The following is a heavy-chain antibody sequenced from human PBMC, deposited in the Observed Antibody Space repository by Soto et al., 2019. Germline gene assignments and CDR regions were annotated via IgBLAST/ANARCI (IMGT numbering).Heavy chain of an antibody. J-gene: IGHJ4*02. CDR1: GGSISSYY. D-gene: IGHD3-22*01. Sequence: PSETLSLTCTVSGGSISSYYWSWIRQPPGKGLEWIGYIYYSGSTNYNPSLKSRVTISVDTSKNQFSLKLSSVTAADTAVYYCASSDSSGYTDYWGQGTLVTVSS. CDR2: IYYSGST. CDR3: ASSDSSGYTDY. V-gene: IGHV4-59*01.